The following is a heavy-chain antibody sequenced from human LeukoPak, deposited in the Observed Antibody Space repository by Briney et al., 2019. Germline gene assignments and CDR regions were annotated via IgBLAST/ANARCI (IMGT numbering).Heavy chain of an antibody. CDR3: ARGRTYDSSGYYRYYYYYYMDV. D-gene: IGHD3-22*01. Sequence: SETLSLTCAVYGGSFRGYYWCWIRQPPGKGLEWVGEINLSGSTNYNPSLKSRVTISVDTSKNQFSLKLSSVTAADTAVYYCARGRTYDSSGYYRYYYYYYMDVWGKGTTVTVSS. J-gene: IGHJ6*03. V-gene: IGHV4-34*01. CDR2: INLSGST. CDR1: GGSFRGYY.